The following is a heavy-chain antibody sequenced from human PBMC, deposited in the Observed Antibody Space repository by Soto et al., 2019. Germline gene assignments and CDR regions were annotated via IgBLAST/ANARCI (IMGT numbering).Heavy chain of an antibody. V-gene: IGHV3-11*06. CDR2: ISVTSDDT. CDR1: GFRFMYYY. CDR3: ARSLRATSPLSY. J-gene: IGHJ4*02. Sequence: AGGSLRLSCEASGFRFMYYYMGWIRQGPGKRLEWISYISVTSDDTKYADSVKGRFTISRDNAANFVFLHMNSLRDEDTAVYFCARSLRATSPLSYWGQGTPVTVSS. D-gene: IGHD3-10*01.